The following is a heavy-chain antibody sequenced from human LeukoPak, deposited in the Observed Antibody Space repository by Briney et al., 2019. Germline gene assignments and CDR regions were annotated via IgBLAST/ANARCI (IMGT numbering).Heavy chain of an antibody. Sequence: GGSLRLSCAASGFTLSSYAMSWVRQAPGKGLEWVSLISGNAGSTYYADSVKGRFTISRDNSENTLYLQMNSLRVEDTAVYYCAKSTAPCSRGSCYSALESWGQGTLVTVSS. J-gene: IGHJ4*02. CDR3: AKSTAPCSRGSCYSALES. CDR2: ISGNAGST. V-gene: IGHV3-23*01. CDR1: GFTLSSYA. D-gene: IGHD2-15*01.